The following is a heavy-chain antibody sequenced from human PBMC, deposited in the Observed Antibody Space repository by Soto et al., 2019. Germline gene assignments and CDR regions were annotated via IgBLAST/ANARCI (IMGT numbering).Heavy chain of an antibody. CDR3: ARATKGIAARPIHYYYGMDV. V-gene: IGHV1-69*13. CDR1: GGTFSSYA. J-gene: IGHJ6*02. Sequence: GASVKVSCKASGGTFSSYAISWVRQAPGQGLEWMGGIIPIFGTANYAQKFQGRVTITADESTSTAYMELSSLRSEDTAVYYCARATKGIAARPIHYYYGMDVWGQGTTVTVSS. D-gene: IGHD6-6*01. CDR2: IIPIFGTA.